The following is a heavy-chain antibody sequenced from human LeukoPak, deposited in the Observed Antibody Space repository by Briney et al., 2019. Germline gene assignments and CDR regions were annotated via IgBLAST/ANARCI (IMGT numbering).Heavy chain of an antibody. J-gene: IGHJ6*03. CDR2: IYTSGST. CDR3: ARIGSRAPDYYYYMDV. Sequence: SETLSLTCTVSGGSISSGSYYWSWIRQPAGKGLEWIGRIYTSGSTNYNPSLKSRVTISVDTSKNQFSLKLSSVTAADTAVYYCARIGSRAPDYYYYMDVWGKGTTVTVSS. CDR1: GGSISSGSYY. V-gene: IGHV4-61*02. D-gene: IGHD1-26*01.